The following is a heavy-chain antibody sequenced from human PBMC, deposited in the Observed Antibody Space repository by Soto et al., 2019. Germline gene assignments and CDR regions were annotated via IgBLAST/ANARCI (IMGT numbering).Heavy chain of an antibody. CDR2: IYNDGST. J-gene: IGHJ4*02. D-gene: IGHD4-4*01. Sequence: GGSLRLSCAASGFIVSTSYMSWVRQAPGKGLEWVSIIYNDGSTHYADSVKGRFTISRDDSKNTLYLQILSLRAEDTAVYYCARDSYTRYWGQGTLVTVSS. CDR1: GFIVSTSY. V-gene: IGHV3-66*01. CDR3: ARDSYTRY.